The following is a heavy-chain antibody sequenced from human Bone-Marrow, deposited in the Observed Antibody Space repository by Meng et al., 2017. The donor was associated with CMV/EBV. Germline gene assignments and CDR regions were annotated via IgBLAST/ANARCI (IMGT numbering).Heavy chain of an antibody. Sequence: GESLKISCAASGFTFSSYSMNWVRQAPGKGLEWVSSISSSSSYIYYADSVKGRFTISRDNAKNSLYLQMDNLRAEDTAVYYCAKSALSRRYCSSTSCYGLWFDPWGQRTLVNVSS. D-gene: IGHD2-2*01. V-gene: IGHV3-21*01. CDR2: ISSSSSYI. CDR3: AKSALSRRYCSSTSCYGLWFDP. J-gene: IGHJ5*02. CDR1: GFTFSSYS.